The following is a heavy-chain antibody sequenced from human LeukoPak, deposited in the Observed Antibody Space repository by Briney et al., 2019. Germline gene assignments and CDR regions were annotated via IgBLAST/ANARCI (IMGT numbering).Heavy chain of an antibody. V-gene: IGHV1-8*01. CDR1: GYTFTSYD. J-gene: IGHJ4*02. CDR2: MNPNSGNT. CDR3: AREYSQRGADYFDY. D-gene: IGHD2-21*01. Sequence: GASVKVSCKASGYTFTSYDINWVRQATGQGLEWMGWMNPNSGNTGYAQRFQGRVTMTRNTSISTAYMELSSLRSEDTAVYYCAREYSQRGADYFDYSGQGTLVTVSS.